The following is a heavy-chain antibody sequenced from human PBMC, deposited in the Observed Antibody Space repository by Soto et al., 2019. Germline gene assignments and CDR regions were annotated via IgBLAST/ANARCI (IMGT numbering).Heavy chain of an antibody. D-gene: IGHD3-16*01. V-gene: IGHV1-69*01. Sequence: QVQLVQSGAEVKKPGSSVKVSCKASGGTFSSYAISWVRQAPGQGLEWMGGIIPIFGTANYAQKFQGRVAITADESTSTAYMELGSLRSEDRAVYYCARVGLMRGPGYGMDVWGQGTTVTVSS. CDR2: IIPIFGTA. J-gene: IGHJ6*02. CDR3: ARVGLMRGPGYGMDV. CDR1: GGTFSSYA.